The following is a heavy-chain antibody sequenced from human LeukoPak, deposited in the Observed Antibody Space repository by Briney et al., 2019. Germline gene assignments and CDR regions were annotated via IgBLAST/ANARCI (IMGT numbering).Heavy chain of an antibody. Sequence: SVKVSCKASGGTFSSYAISWVRQAPGQGLEWMGGIIPIFGTANYAQKFQGRVTITADESTSTAYMELSSLRSEDTAVYYCARDRAIGNYYDSSGPLGWFDPWGQGTLVTVSS. CDR2: IIPIFGTA. V-gene: IGHV1-69*01. J-gene: IGHJ5*02. D-gene: IGHD3-22*01. CDR3: ARDRAIGNYYDSSGPLGWFDP. CDR1: GGTFSSYA.